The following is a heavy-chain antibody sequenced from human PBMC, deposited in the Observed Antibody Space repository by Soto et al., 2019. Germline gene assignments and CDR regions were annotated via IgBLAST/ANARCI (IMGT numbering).Heavy chain of an antibody. CDR2: ISAYNGNT. CDR1: GYTFTSYG. CDR3: ARVDARHYYYGMDV. Sequence: GASVKVSCEACGYTFTSYGISWVRQAPGQGLEWMGWISAYNGNTNYAQKLQGRVTMTTDTSTSTAYMELRSLRSDDTAVYYCARVDARHYYYGMDVWGQGTTVTVSS. J-gene: IGHJ6*02. V-gene: IGHV1-18*01.